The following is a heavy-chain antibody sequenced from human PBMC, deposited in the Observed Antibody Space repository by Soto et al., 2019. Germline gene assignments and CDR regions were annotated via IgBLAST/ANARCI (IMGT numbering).Heavy chain of an antibody. CDR1: GGTFSSYA. J-gene: IGHJ6*02. V-gene: IGHV1-69*06. Sequence: SVKVSCKASGGTFSSYAISWVRQAPGQGLEWMGGIIPIFGTANYAQKFQGRVTITADKSTSTAYMELSSLRSEDTAVYYCARDLRSRIAVAGYYYGMDVWGQGTTVTVSS. D-gene: IGHD6-19*01. CDR2: IIPIFGTA. CDR3: ARDLRSRIAVAGYYYGMDV.